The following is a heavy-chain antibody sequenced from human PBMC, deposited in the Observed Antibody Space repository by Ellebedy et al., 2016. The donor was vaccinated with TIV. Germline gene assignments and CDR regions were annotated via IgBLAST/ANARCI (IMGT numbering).Heavy chain of an antibody. Sequence: GESLKISCKGSGYSFTSYWIGWVRQMPGKGLEWMGIIYPGDSDTRYSPSFQGQVTISADKSISTAYLQWSSLKASDTAMYYCARISIDPYLEMATNRGGMDVWGQGTTVTVSS. J-gene: IGHJ6*02. CDR2: IYPGDSDT. CDR3: ARISIDPYLEMATNRGGMDV. V-gene: IGHV5-51*01. CDR1: GYSFTSYW. D-gene: IGHD5-24*01.